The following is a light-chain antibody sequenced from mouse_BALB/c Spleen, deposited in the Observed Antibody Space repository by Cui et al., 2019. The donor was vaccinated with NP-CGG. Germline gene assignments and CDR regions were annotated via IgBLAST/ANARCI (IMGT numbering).Light chain of an antibody. Sequence: QAVVTQESALTTSPGETATLTGRSSTGGVTTSDYANWVQEKPDHLFTGLIGGTNNRAPGVPARFSGSLIGNKAALTIIGAQTEDEAIYFCALWYSNHWGFGGGTKLTVL. J-gene: IGLJ1*01. CDR3: ALWYSNHWG. CDR2: GTN. V-gene: IGLV1*01. CDR1: TGGVTTSDY.